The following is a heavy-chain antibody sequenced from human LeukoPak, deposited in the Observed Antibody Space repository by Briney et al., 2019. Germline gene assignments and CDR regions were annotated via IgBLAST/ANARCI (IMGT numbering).Heavy chain of an antibody. CDR3: AKDLASSFYGSHY. V-gene: IGHV3-21*04. D-gene: IGHD3-10*01. Sequence: GGSLRLSCAASGFTFSSYILNWVRQAPGKGLEWVSSISSSTTYIYYADSVKGRFTISRDNSKNTLYLQMNSLRAEDTAVYYCAKDLASSFYGSHYWGQGTLVTVSS. CDR2: ISSSTTYI. CDR1: GFTFSSYI. J-gene: IGHJ4*02.